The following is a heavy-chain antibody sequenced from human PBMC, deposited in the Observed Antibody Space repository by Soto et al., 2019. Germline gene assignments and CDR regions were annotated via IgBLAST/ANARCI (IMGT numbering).Heavy chain of an antibody. Sequence: SVKVSCKASGVTFTSYAVQWVRQARGQRLEWIGWIVVGSGNTNYAQKFQERVTITRDMSTSTAYMELSSLRSEDTAVYYCAAESPMIVSPVGAFDIWGQGTMVTVSS. V-gene: IGHV1-58*01. J-gene: IGHJ3*02. CDR1: GVTFTSYA. D-gene: IGHD3-22*01. CDR3: AAESPMIVSPVGAFDI. CDR2: IVVGSGNT.